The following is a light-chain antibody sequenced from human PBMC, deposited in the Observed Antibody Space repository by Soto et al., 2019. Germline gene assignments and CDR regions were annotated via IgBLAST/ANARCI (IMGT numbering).Light chain of an antibody. Sequence: EIGLTQSPGTLSLSPGERATLSCRASQSVSNNYLAWYQQKPGQAPRLLIYGASSRATGIPDRFSGSGSGTDFTLTISRLEPEDFAVYYCQQYGSSPWTFGQGTKVEIK. CDR3: QQYGSSPWT. V-gene: IGKV3-20*01. CDR2: GAS. CDR1: QSVSNNY. J-gene: IGKJ1*01.